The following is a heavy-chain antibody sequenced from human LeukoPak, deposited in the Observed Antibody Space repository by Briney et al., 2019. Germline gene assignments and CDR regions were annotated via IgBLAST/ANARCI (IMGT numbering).Heavy chain of an antibody. D-gene: IGHD3-22*01. J-gene: IGHJ5*02. CDR2: VIPGGGST. V-gene: IGHV1-46*01. Sequence: ASVKVSCKASGYTFTRYYMSWVGQAPGQGREWMGIVIPGGGSTSYAQKFQGRLTMTRDMSTSTVYMELSSLRSDDTAVYYCARGGRHITMIVVVITTSYWFDPWGQGTLVTVSS. CDR1: GYTFTRYY. CDR3: ARGGRHITMIVVVITTSYWFDP.